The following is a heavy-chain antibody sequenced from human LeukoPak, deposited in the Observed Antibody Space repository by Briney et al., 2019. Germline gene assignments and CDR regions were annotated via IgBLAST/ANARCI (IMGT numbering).Heavy chain of an antibody. CDR2: IIPIFGTA. Sequence: ASVNVSCKASGGTFSSYAISWVRQAPAQGLEWMGGIIPIFGTANYAQKFQGRVTITADESTSTAYMELSSLRSEDTAVYYCASPEIISGSYFDYWGQGTLVTVSS. CDR3: ASPEIISGSYFDY. D-gene: IGHD1-26*01. CDR1: GGTFSSYA. J-gene: IGHJ4*02. V-gene: IGHV1-69*13.